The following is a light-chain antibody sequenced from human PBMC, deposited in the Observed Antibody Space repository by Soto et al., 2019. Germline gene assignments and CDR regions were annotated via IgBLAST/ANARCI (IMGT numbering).Light chain of an antibody. J-gene: IGKJ2*01. CDR1: QSVYSNS. V-gene: IGKV3-20*01. CDR2: GAS. Sequence: EIVLTQSPGTLSLSPGDRATLSCRASQSVYSNSLAWYQQKSGQAPRLLIFGASNRATGIPDRFSGSGSGTEFDLRISRLEPEDFAVYSCQQYGSSPYTFGQGTKLQTK. CDR3: QQYGSSPYT.